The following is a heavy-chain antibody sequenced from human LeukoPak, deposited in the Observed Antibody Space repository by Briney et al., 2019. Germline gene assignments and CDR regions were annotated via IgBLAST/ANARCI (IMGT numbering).Heavy chain of an antibody. CDR2: IYPRDGST. Sequence: ASVKVSCKASGYSFTSNYIHWVRQAPGQGLEWMGMIYPRDGSTSYAQKFQGRVTVTRDTSTSTVHMELSGLRSEDTAVYYCARVSGSYASPTPFDYWGQGTLVTVSS. CDR3: ARVSGSYASPTPFDY. CDR1: GYSFTSNY. J-gene: IGHJ4*02. V-gene: IGHV1-46*01. D-gene: IGHD1-26*01.